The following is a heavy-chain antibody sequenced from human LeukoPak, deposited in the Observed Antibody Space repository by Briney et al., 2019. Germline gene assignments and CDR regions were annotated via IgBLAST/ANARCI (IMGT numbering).Heavy chain of an antibody. CDR1: GFTFSSYW. J-gene: IGHJ3*02. Sequence: PGRSLRPSCAAAGFTFSSYWMSWVRQAPGKGLEWVANIKQDGSEKYYMDSVKGRFTISRDHAKNSLYLQMNSLRAEDTAVYYCARDIVVVPAAIDAFDIWGQGTMVNVSS. CDR3: ARDIVVVPAAIDAFDI. D-gene: IGHD2-2*01. CDR2: IKQDGSEK. V-gene: IGHV3-7*01.